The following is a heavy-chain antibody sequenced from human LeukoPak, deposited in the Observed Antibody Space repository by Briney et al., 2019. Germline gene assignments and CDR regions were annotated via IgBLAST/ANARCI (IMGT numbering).Heavy chain of an antibody. Sequence: GGSLRLSCAVSGFTFSNYWMSWVRQAPGRGLEWVANIKQDGSRKYYVDSLKGRFTISRDNAKNSLYLQMNSLRAEDTAVYYCARDRAVAGLCDYWGQGTLVTVSS. CDR1: GFTFSNYW. CDR2: IKQDGSRK. CDR3: ARDRAVAGLCDY. V-gene: IGHV3-7*01. D-gene: IGHD6-19*01. J-gene: IGHJ4*02.